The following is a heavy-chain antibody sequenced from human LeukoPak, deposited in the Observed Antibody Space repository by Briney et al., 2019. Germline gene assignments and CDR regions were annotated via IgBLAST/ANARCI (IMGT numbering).Heavy chain of an antibody. D-gene: IGHD4-17*01. CDR1: GYTFTGYY. CDR3: ARTGGYGDYFDY. J-gene: IGHJ4*02. V-gene: IGHV1-2*02. CDR2: INPNSGGT. Sequence: ASVKVPCKASGYTFTGYYTHWVRQAPGQGLEWMGWINPNSGGTNYAQKFQGRVTMTRDTSISTAYMELSRLRSDDTAVYYCARTGGYGDYFDYWGQGTLVTVSS.